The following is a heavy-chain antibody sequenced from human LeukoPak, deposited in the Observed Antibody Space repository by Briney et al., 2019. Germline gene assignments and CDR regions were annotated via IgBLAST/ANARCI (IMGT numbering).Heavy chain of an antibody. J-gene: IGHJ4*02. V-gene: IGHV1-69*05. D-gene: IGHD2-15*01. Sequence: GASVKVSCKASGGTFSSYAISWVRQAPGHGLEWMGGIIPIFGTANYAQKFQGRVTITTDESTSTAYMELSSLRSEDTAVYYCASGLGYCSGGSCLGVLGYWGQGTLVTVSS. CDR3: ASGLGYCSGGSCLGVLGY. CDR2: IIPIFGTA. CDR1: GGTFSSYA.